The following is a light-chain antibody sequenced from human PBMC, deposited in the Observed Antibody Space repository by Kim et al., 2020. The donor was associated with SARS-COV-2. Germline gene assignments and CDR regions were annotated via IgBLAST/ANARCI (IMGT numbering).Light chain of an antibody. CDR2: GKN. Sequence: SSELTQDPAVSVALGQTVRITCQGDSLRSYYATWYQQKPGQAPILVIYGKNNPPSGIPDRFSGSSSGNTASLTITGTQAGDEADYYWNSRDSNDNVVFGG. CDR3: NSRDSNDNVV. J-gene: IGLJ2*01. V-gene: IGLV3-19*01. CDR1: SLRSYY.